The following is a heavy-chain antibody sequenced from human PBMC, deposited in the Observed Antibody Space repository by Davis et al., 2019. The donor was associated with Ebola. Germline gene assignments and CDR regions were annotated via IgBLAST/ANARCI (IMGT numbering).Heavy chain of an antibody. CDR2: INAGNGNT. Sequence: AASVKVSCKASGYTFTSYAMHWVRQAPGQRLEWMGWINAGNGNTEYSQKFQGRVTITRDTSASTAYMELSSLRSEDTAVYYCARRVYYYGSGSYDYWGQGTLVTVSS. D-gene: IGHD3-10*01. J-gene: IGHJ4*02. CDR1: GYTFTSYA. CDR3: ARRVYYYGSGSYDY. V-gene: IGHV1-3*01.